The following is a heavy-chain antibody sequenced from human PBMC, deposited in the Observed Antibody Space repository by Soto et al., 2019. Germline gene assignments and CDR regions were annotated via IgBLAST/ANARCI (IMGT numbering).Heavy chain of an antibody. V-gene: IGHV4-61*01. CDR3: ARGYCGGDCYLPDY. CDR2: IYYSGST. Sequence: KASETLSLTCTVSGGSVSSGSYYWSWIRQPPGKGLEWIGYIYYSGSTNYNPSLKSRVTMSVDTSKNQFSLKLSSVTAADTAVYYCARGYCGGDCYLPDYWGQGTLVTVSS. D-gene: IGHD2-21*02. CDR1: GGSVSSGSYY. J-gene: IGHJ4*02.